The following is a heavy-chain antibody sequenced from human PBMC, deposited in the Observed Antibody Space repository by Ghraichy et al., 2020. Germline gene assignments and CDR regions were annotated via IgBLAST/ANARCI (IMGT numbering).Heavy chain of an antibody. CDR2: ISAYNGNT. J-gene: IGHJ5*02. Sequence: ASVKVSCKASGYTFTSYGISWVRQAPGQGLEWMGWISAYNGNTNYAQKLQGRVTMTTDTSTSTAYMELRSLRSDDTAVYYCARVVDRIAAAGIFEWFDPWGQGTLVTVSS. CDR1: GYTFTSYG. D-gene: IGHD6-13*01. V-gene: IGHV1-18*01. CDR3: ARVVDRIAAAGIFEWFDP.